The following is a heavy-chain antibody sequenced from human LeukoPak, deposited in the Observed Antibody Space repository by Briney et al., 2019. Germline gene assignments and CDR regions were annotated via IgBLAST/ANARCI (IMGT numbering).Heavy chain of an antibody. CDR1: GYIFSDYY. Sequence: ALVKVSCKASGYIFSDYYMHWVRQAPGQGLEWLGWINPKTGAADYAQQFRGRITMTRDTSINTDYMEMKRVTSDDMAVYYCARGAEAETSPLDYWGQGTLVTVSS. V-gene: IGHV1-2*02. J-gene: IGHJ4*02. CDR3: ARGAEAETSPLDY. CDR2: INPKTGAA. D-gene: IGHD6-13*01.